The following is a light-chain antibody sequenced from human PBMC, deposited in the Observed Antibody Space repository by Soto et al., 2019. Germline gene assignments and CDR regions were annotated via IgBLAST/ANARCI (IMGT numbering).Light chain of an antibody. CDR3: MQALESPYS. V-gene: IGKV2-28*01. CDR1: QSLLHSDGYIY. CDR2: VAS. Sequence: DIVLTQSPLSLPVTPGEPTSISCRSSQSLLHSDGYIYLDWFLQKPGQPPQLLIYVASNRASGVPDRFSGSGSGTDFTLKISRVAAADVGVYYCMQALESPYSFGQGPKLEIK. J-gene: IGKJ2*03.